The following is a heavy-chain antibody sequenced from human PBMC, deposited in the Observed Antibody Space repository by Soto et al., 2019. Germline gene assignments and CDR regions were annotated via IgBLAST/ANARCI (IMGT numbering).Heavy chain of an antibody. CDR2: IYHTGTT. V-gene: IGHV4-39*01. CDR3: TGERYSSHFI. CDR1: GGSISSGDYY. J-gene: IGHJ4*02. Sequence: QLQELGPRLVKPSETLSLTCTVSGGSISSGDYYWGWVRQPPGKGLEWIGSIYHTGTTYYNPSLKRRFMMYVHRSENQFSLRLKSVTVTDKAVYSCTGERYSSHFIWGQGTHVTVSS. D-gene: IGHD1-1*01.